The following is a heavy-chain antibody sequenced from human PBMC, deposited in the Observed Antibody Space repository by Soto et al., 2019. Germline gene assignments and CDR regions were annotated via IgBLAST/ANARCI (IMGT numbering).Heavy chain of an antibody. J-gene: IGHJ4*02. CDR2: IIPIFGTT. CDR1: ADSFSSYG. D-gene: IGHD6-19*01. Sequence: QVRLVQSGAEVKEPGSAVKVSCKAPADSFSSYGISWVRQAPGQGLEWMGGIIPIFGTTNYAEKFQGRVTVTAGGSTNTAYMELSRLRSEDTALYYCARVFPDGWVEPGVVRGYLDTWGRGTLVTVSS. CDR3: ARVFPDGWVEPGVVRGYLDT. V-gene: IGHV1-69*01.